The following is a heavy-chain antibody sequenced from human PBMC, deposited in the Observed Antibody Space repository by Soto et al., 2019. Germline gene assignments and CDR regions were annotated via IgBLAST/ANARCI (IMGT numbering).Heavy chain of an antibody. D-gene: IGHD1-26*01. J-gene: IGHJ4*02. Sequence: QVQLVESGGGVVQPGRSLRLSCAASGFTFSSYGMHWVRQAPGKGLEWVAVISYDGSNKYYADSVKGRFTISRDNSKNTLYLQMNSLRAEGTAVYYCAKDAGAYPLSDFDYCGQGTLVTVSS. CDR3: AKDAGAYPLSDFDY. CDR1: GFTFSSYG. V-gene: IGHV3-30*18. CDR2: ISYDGSNK.